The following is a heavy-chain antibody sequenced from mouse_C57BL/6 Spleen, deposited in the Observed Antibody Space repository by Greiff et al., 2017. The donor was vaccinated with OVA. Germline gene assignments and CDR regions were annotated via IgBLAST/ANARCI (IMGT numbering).Heavy chain of an antibody. CDR1: GYTFTSYG. D-gene: IGHD2-4*01. CDR3: ALYYDYDEGFDY. V-gene: IGHV1-81*01. Sequence: QVHVKQSGAELARPGASVKLSCKASGYTFTSYGISWVKQRTGQGLEWIGEIYPRSGNTYYNEKFKGKATLTADKSSSTAYMELRSLTSEDSAVYFCALYYDYDEGFDYWGQGTTLTVSS. CDR2: IYPRSGNT. J-gene: IGHJ2*01.